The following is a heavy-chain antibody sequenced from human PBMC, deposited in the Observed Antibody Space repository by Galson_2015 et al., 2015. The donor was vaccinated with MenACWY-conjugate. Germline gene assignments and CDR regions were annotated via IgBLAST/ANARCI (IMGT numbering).Heavy chain of an antibody. V-gene: IGHV3-49*03. Sequence: FGDYLMGWFRQAPGKGLEWVGYIQSKNYGANTQYAASVKGRFTISRDDSQSIAYLQMNSLKTEDTAVYYCARGDHRYCSRTNCPFDNWGRGTLVTVSS. CDR1: FGDYL. J-gene: IGHJ4*02. CDR2: IQSKNYGANT. D-gene: IGHD2-2*01. CDR3: ARGDHRYCSRTNCPFDN.